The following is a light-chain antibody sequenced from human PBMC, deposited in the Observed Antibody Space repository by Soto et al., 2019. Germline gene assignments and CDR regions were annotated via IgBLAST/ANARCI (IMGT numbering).Light chain of an antibody. CDR3: QQYNDYFVT. Sequence: DIVMTQTPLSLSVTPGQPASISFNPIQILVHSYGKTYLYWYQQRPGKAPKLLIYQASILESGVPSRFSGSGSGTDFTLTISSLQPDDFATYYCQQYNDYFVTFGQGTRLEI. V-gene: IGKV2-29*03. CDR1: QILVHSYGKTY. CDR2: QAS. J-gene: IGKJ5*01.